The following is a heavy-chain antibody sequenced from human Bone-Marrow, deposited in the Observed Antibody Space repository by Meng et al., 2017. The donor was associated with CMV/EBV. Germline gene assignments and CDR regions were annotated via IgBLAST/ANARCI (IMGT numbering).Heavy chain of an antibody. CDR2: ITGSGATA. J-gene: IGHJ4*02. CDR1: GFTFSSDS. V-gene: IGHV3-23*01. D-gene: IGHD2-2*01. Sequence: GESLKIYCAVSGFTFSSDSMNWVRQAPGKGLEWVSAITGSGATAYYADSVRGRFTVSRDNSENTLYLQLNSLRADDTAVYYCARDCCSSTSYTNNFDYWGQGTLVTVSS. CDR3: ARDCCSSTSYTNNFDY.